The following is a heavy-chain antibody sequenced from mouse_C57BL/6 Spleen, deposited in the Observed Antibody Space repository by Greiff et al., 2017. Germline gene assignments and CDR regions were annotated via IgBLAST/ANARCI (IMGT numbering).Heavy chain of an antibody. CDR1: GFTFSDYY. CDR3: ARQDYYGNYGFDY. CDR2: ISNGGGST. V-gene: IGHV5-12*01. D-gene: IGHD2-1*01. J-gene: IGHJ2*01. Sequence: EVKLQESGGGLVQPGGSLKLSCAASGFTFSDYYMYWVRQTPEKRLEWVAYISNGGGSTYYPDTVKGRFTISRDNAKNTLYLQMSRLKSEDTAMYYCARQDYYGNYGFDYWGQGTTLTVSS.